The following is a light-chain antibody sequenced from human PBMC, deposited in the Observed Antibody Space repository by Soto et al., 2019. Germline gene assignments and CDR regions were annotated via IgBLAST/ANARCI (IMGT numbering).Light chain of an antibody. CDR3: SAWDDSLNGWV. V-gene: IGLV1-44*01. J-gene: IGLJ3*02. CDR2: SND. Sequence: HSVLTQPPSASGTPGQRVTISCSGSSANIGSNTVNWYQQLPGTAPKLLIYSNDQRPSGVPDRFSGSKPGTSASLAISGLQSEDEADYSCSAWDDSLNGWVFGGGTKLTVL. CDR1: SANIGSNT.